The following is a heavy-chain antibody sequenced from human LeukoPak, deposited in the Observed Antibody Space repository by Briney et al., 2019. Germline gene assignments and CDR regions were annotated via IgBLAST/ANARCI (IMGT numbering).Heavy chain of an antibody. CDR3: ARIFSVGATTSWFDP. CDR1: GYTFTGYY. CDR2: INPNSGGT. J-gene: IGHJ5*02. D-gene: IGHD1-26*01. V-gene: IGHV1-2*02. Sequence: VASVKVSCKASGYTFTGYYMHWVRQAPGQGLEWMGWINPNSGGTNYAQKFRGRVTMTRDTSISTAYMELSRLRSDDTAVYYCARIFSVGATTSWFDPWGQGTLVTVSS.